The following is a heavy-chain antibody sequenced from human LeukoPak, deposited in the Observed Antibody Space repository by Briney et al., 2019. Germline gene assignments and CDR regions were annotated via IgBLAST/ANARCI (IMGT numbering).Heavy chain of an antibody. V-gene: IGHV3-30*02. D-gene: IGHD7-27*01. J-gene: IGHJ4*02. CDR2: IQSDGGSE. CDR3: VRDGAHWDLDY. Sequence: GGSLRLSCAASGFSFSTSGMHWIRQAPGKGLEWVAFIQSDGGSEYYADSVKGRFTISRDNSKNTVHLQMNSLRAEDTAMYYCVRDGAHWDLDYWGQGTLVTVSS. CDR1: GFSFSTSG.